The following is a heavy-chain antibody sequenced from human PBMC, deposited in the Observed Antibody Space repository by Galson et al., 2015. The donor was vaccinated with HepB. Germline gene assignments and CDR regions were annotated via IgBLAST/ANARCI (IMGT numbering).Heavy chain of an antibody. CDR3: ARDSYYYGSSGYTHTDY. CDR2: ISSSSSTI. J-gene: IGHJ4*02. CDR1: GFTFSSYS. V-gene: IGHV3-48*02. D-gene: IGHD3-22*01. Sequence: SLRLSCAASGFTFSSYSMNWVRQAPGKGLEWVSYISSSSSTIYYADSGKGRFTISGDNAKNSLYLQMNSLRDEDTAVYYCARDSYYYGSSGYTHTDYWGQGTLVTVSS.